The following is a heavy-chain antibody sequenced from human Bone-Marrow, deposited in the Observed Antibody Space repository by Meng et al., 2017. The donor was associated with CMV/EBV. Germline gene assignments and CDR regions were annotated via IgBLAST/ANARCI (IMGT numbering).Heavy chain of an antibody. CDR3: ARDVCSSTSCYTFY. CDR1: GGSISSSSYY. V-gene: IGHV4-39*07. CDR2: IYYSGST. Sequence: SETLSLTCTVSGGSISSSSYYWGWIRQPPGKGLEWIGSIYYSGSTYYNPSLKSRVTISVDTSKNQFSLKLSSVTAADTAVYYCARDVCSSTSCYTFYWGQGTLVTVSS. J-gene: IGHJ4*02. D-gene: IGHD2-2*02.